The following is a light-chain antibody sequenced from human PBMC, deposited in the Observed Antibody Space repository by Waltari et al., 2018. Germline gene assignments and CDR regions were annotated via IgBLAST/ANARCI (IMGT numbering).Light chain of an antibody. V-gene: IGKV1-5*03. CDR1: QSISNW. J-gene: IGKJ2*01. Sequence: DIQMTQSPSTLSASVGDRVTITCRASQSISNWLAWYQQKPGKAPKLLIDKSFSVEGGVPSRFSGSGSETEFTLTISSLQPDDFATYYCQQYNISPYTFGQGTNLEI. CDR3: QQYNISPYT. CDR2: KSF.